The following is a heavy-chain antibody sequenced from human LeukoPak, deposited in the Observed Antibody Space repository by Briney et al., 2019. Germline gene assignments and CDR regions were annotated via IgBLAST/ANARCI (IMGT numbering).Heavy chain of an antibody. CDR2: ISYDGSNK. V-gene: IGHV3-30-3*01. Sequence: GGSLRLSCAASGFTSSRYAMHWVRQAPGKGLEWVAVISYDGSNKYYADSVKGRFTISRDNSKNTLYLQMNSLRAEDTAVYYCARGRVVVGASTLYYLDYWGQGTLVSVSS. CDR1: GFTSSRYA. D-gene: IGHD2-15*01. CDR3: ARGRVVVGASTLYYLDY. J-gene: IGHJ4*02.